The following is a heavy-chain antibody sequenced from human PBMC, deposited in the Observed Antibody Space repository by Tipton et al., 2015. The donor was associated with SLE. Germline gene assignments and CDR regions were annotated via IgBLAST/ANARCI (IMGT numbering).Heavy chain of an antibody. Sequence: GSLRLSCAASGFTFSNFGMHWVRQAPGKGLGWVAFIRYDGTKKHYADSVKGRFTISRDDSKDTLYLQMNSLRAEDTAVYYCAKGVFTNDYWGQGTLVTVSS. J-gene: IGHJ4*02. D-gene: IGHD1-1*01. V-gene: IGHV3-30*02. CDR1: GFTFSNFG. CDR2: IRYDGTKK. CDR3: AKGVFTNDY.